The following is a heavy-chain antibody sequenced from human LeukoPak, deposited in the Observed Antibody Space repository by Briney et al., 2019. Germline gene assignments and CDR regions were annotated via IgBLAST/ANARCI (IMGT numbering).Heavy chain of an antibody. D-gene: IGHD6-13*01. CDR1: GYTFTGYY. Sequence: ASVKVSCKASGYTFTGYYMHWVRQAPGQGLEWMGWINPNSAGTKYAQKFQGRVTMTRDTSISTAYMELSSLRSDDTAVYYCARSSVATSGGSFEYRGQGTQVSVSS. CDR3: ARSSVATSGGSFEY. J-gene: IGHJ4*02. CDR2: INPNSAGT. V-gene: IGHV1-2*02.